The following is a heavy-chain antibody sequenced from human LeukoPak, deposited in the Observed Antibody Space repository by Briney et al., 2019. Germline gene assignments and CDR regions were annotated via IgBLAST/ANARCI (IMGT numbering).Heavy chain of an antibody. CDR1: GGSISSGSYF. CDR2: IYTTGYT. V-gene: IGHV4-61*02. J-gene: IGHJ5*02. Sequence: SETLSLTCTVSGGSISSGSYFWRWIRQPAGKGLEWIGRIYTTGYTNYNPSLKSRVAMSLDTTENQLSLKLSDVTAADTAVYYCAREVVPPGATGDNWFDPWGQGTLVTVS. D-gene: IGHD2-2*01. CDR3: AREVVPPGATGDNWFDP.